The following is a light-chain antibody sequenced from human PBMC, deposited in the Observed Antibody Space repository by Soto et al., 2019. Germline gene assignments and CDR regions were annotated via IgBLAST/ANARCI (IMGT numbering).Light chain of an antibody. CDR3: LQHNTYPFT. CDR2: GAS. J-gene: IGKJ4*01. CDR1: QSISSSY. V-gene: IGKV3-20*01. Sequence: EIVLTQSPGTLSLSPGERGTLSCRASQSISSSYLAWYQQKPGQAPRLLIYGASRRATGIADRFSGSGSGTDFTLTISRLDPEDFATYYCLQHNTYPFTFGGGTKVDIK.